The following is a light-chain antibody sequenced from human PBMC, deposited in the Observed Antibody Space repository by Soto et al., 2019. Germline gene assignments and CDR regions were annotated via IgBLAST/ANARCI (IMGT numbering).Light chain of an antibody. J-gene: IGLJ3*02. CDR1: SSDVGGSKY. V-gene: IGLV2-14*01. CDR2: EVF. CDR3: ASYTISNSWV. Sequence: QSALTQPASVSGSPGQSITISCTGSSSDVGGSKYVSWYQQHPGKAPRLMIYEVFSRPSGVSDRFSGSKSANTASLTISGLQAEDEADYYCASYTISNSWVFGGGTKLTVL.